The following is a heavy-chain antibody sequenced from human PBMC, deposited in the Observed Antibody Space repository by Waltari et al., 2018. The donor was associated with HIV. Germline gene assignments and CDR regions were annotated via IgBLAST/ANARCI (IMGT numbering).Heavy chain of an antibody. CDR3: ARDRGSSPNDAFDI. D-gene: IGHD6-6*01. V-gene: IGHV3-53*01. CDR1: GFSASRNH. J-gene: IGHJ3*02. CDR2: MYSGGST. Sequence: EVQLVESGGGLIQPGGSLRLSFAVSGFSASRNHMSWVRQAPGKGLEWVSVMYSGGSTDYSDSAKGRFTISRDESKNTLYLQMNSLRAEDTAVYYCARDRGSSPNDAFDIWGQGTMVTVSS.